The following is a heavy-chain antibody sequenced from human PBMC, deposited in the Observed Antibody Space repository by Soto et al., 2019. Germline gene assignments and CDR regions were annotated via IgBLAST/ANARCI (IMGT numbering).Heavy chain of an antibody. V-gene: IGHV4-59*01. CDR1: GGSISSYY. Sequence: SETLSLTCTVSGGSISSYYWSWIRQPPGKGLEWIGYIYYSGSTNYNPSLKSRVTISVDTSKNQFSLKLSSVTAADTAVYYCARDQPAGASYWGQGTLVTVSS. J-gene: IGHJ4*02. CDR3: ARDQPAGASY. D-gene: IGHD1-26*01. CDR2: IYYSGST.